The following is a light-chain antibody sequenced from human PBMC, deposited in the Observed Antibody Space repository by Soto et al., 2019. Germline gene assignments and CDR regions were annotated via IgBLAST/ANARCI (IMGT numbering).Light chain of an antibody. Sequence: DIQMTQSPSSLSASVGDRVTITCQASQDISNYLNWYQQKPGKAPKPLIYDASNLETGVPSRFSGSGSGTYFTFTISSLQPEDIATYYCQQYDNLVTFGPGTKVDIK. CDR3: QQYDNLVT. V-gene: IGKV1-33*01. J-gene: IGKJ3*01. CDR1: QDISNY. CDR2: DAS.